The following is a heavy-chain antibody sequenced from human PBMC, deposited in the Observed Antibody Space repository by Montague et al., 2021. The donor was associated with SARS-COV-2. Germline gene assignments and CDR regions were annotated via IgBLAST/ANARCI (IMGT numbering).Heavy chain of an antibody. CDR3: SGSGVGIFDFSYFDS. D-gene: IGHD3-3*01. CDR1: GVSISSGDY. J-gene: IGHJ4*02. CDR2: KYQNGAT. V-gene: IGHV4-38-2*02. Sequence: SETLSLTCTVSGVSISSGDYWCWSRQTPGEELEWLVRKYQNGATYYSPSLNRPGTILLDTSTNQFSLSLPSVTAAETAVYYCSGSGVGIFDFSYFDSWGQGSLVSVSS.